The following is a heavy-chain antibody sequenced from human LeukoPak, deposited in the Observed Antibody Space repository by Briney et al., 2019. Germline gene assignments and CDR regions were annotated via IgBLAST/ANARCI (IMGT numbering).Heavy chain of an antibody. D-gene: IGHD3-22*01. Sequence: GESLKISCKGSGYSFTSYWIGWVRQMPGKGLEWMGIIYPGDSDTRYSPSFQGQVTISADKSIHTAYLQWSSLKASDTAMYYCARHYNYYDSSGYRYYYYYMDVWGKGTTDTVSS. CDR1: GYSFTSYW. V-gene: IGHV5-51*01. CDR3: ARHYNYYDSSGYRYYYYYMDV. CDR2: IYPGDSDT. J-gene: IGHJ6*03.